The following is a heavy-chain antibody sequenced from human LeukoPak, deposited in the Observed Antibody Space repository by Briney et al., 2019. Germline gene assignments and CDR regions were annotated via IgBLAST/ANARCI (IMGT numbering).Heavy chain of an antibody. D-gene: IGHD3-10*01. CDR3: ARGLASGGIFDI. CDR1: GVSITSGGYY. Sequence: SETLSLTCTVSGVSITSGGYYWTWMRQPRGKGREWIGNIYHSGSVKYTPSLKSRVTKSIDTTNHHSSLKLNSITAADTAVYYCARGLASGGIFDIWGQGTMVTVSS. V-gene: IGHV4-61*03. J-gene: IGHJ3*02. CDR2: IYHSGSV.